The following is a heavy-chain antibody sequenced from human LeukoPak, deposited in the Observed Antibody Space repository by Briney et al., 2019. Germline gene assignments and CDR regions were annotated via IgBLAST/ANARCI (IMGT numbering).Heavy chain of an antibody. D-gene: IGHD6-13*01. J-gene: IGHJ4*02. CDR3: ARGIAAETDY. V-gene: IGHV3-7*04. CDR2: IKQDGSQK. CDR1: GFTLSSSW. Sequence: GGSLRLSCTASGFTLSSSWMSWVRQPPGRGLEWVASIKQDGSQKYYVDSVKGRFTISRDNAKNSLYLQMNSLRAEDTAVYYCARGIAAETDYWGQGTLVTVSS.